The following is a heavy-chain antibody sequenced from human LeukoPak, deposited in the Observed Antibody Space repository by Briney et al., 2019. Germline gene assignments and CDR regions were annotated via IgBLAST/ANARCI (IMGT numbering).Heavy chain of an antibody. CDR3: ARSHATTYSRGKNFADY. CDR2: INPSGGST. Sequence: ASVKVSCKASGYTFTSYYMHWVRQAPGQGLEWMGIINPSGGSTSYAQKFQGRVTMTRDTSTSTVYMELSSLRSDDTAVYYCARSHATTYSRGKNFADYWGQGSLVTVSS. D-gene: IGHD3-22*01. CDR1: GYTFTSYY. J-gene: IGHJ4*02. V-gene: IGHV1-46*01.